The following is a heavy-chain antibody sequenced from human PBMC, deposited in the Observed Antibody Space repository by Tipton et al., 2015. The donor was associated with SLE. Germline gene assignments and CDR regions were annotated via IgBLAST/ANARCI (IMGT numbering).Heavy chain of an antibody. J-gene: IGHJ3*02. CDR1: GGSFRDYS. CDR3: ARGRGWDAFDI. CDR2: INHSGRT. V-gene: IGHV4-34*01. Sequence: TLSLTCAVYGGSFRDYSWTWIRQPPGKGLEWIGEINHSGRTNYNPSLKSRVTISVNTSKNQFSLKLSSVTAADTAVYYCARGRGWDAFDIWGQGTMVTVSS. D-gene: IGHD3-10*01.